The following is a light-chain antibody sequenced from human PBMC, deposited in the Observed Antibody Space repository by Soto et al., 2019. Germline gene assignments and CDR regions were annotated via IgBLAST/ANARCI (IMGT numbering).Light chain of an antibody. Sequence: EIVLTQSPGTLSLSPGERATLSCRASQSVSSSYLAWYQQKPGQAPRLLIYGASSRATGIPDRFSGSGSGTDFNLTISRLKPEDFAVYYCQQYGSSPPTFGQGTKLEIK. CDR2: GAS. CDR1: QSVSSSY. V-gene: IGKV3-20*01. CDR3: QQYGSSPPT. J-gene: IGKJ2*01.